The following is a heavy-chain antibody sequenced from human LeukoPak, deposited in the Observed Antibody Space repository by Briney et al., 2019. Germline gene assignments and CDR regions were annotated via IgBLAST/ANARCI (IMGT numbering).Heavy chain of an antibody. Sequence: GGSLRLSCAASGFTFSDYYMSWICQAPGKGLEWVSYISSSGSTIYYADSVKGRFTISRDNAKNSLYLQMNSLRAEDTAVYYCARQKGYCSGGSCYPLGMDVWGQGTTVTVSS. CDR1: GFTFSDYY. CDR2: ISSSGSTI. D-gene: IGHD2-15*01. J-gene: IGHJ6*02. V-gene: IGHV3-11*01. CDR3: ARQKGYCSGGSCYPLGMDV.